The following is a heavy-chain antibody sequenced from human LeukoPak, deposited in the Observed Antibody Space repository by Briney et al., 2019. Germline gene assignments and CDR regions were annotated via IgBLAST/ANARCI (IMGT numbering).Heavy chain of an antibody. V-gene: IGHV3-11*06. Sequence: GGSLRLSCAASGFTFSDYYMSWIRQAPGKGLEWVSSISSSSSYIYYADSVKGRFTISRDNAKNSLYLQMNSLRAEDTAVYYCARVFCSSTSCEYYFDYWGQGTLVTVSS. CDR3: ARVFCSSTSCEYYFDY. CDR2: ISSSSSYI. J-gene: IGHJ4*02. D-gene: IGHD2-2*01. CDR1: GFTFSDYY.